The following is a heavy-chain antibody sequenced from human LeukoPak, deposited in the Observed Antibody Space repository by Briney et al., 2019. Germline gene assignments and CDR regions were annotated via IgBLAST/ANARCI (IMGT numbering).Heavy chain of an antibody. Sequence: PGGSLRLSCAASGFTFSSYGMHWVRQAPGKGLEWVAFIRYDGSNKYYADSVKGRFTISRDNSKNTLYLQMNSLRAEDTAVYYCASCSGGSCYSYYFDYWGQGTLVTVSS. V-gene: IGHV3-30*02. CDR3: ASCSGGSCYSYYFDY. D-gene: IGHD2-15*01. J-gene: IGHJ4*02. CDR2: IRYDGSNK. CDR1: GFTFSSYG.